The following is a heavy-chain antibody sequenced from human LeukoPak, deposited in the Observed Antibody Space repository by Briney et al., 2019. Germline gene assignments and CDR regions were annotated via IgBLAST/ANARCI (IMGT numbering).Heavy chain of an antibody. CDR1: GLTVNSFA. CDR2: ISGSGGST. Sequence: GGTLRNSCAASGLTVNSFAMGWVRQAQGKGLEWVSAISGSGGSTYYADSVKGRFTISRDNSKNTLYLQMNSLRAEDTAVYYCAKDSSEGSGSYYNTHYYFDYWGQGTLVTVSS. D-gene: IGHD3-10*01. J-gene: IGHJ4*02. V-gene: IGHV3-23*01. CDR3: AKDSSEGSGSYYNTHYYFDY.